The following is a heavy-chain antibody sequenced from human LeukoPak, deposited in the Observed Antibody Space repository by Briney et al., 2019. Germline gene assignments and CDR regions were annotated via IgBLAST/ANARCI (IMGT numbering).Heavy chain of an antibody. D-gene: IGHD5-12*01. CDR2: IIPILDIA. J-gene: IGHJ4*02. V-gene: IGHV1-69*04. CDR3: ARDQGSGYEDY. CDR1: GGTFSSYA. Sequence: SVKVSCKTSGGTFSSYAISWVRQAPGQGLEWMGRIIPILDIANYAQKFQGRLTITADKSTSTAYMALSSLRSDDTAVYYCARDQGSGYEDYWGQGTLVTVSS.